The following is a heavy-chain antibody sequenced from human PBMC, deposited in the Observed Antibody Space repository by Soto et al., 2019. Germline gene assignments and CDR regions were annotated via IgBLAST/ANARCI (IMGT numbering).Heavy chain of an antibody. J-gene: IGHJ6*02. CDR3: AKSCVLPAAIDIRNYCYYCMDV. Sequence: ASVKVSCKASGYTFTSYDINWVRQATGQGLEWMGWMNPNSGNTGYAQKFQGRVTMTRNTSISTAYMSLSSLRSEDTAVYYCAKSCVLPAAIDIRNYCYYCMDVWGQGTPVTVSS. V-gene: IGHV1-8*01. D-gene: IGHD2-2*01. CDR2: MNPNSGNT. CDR1: GYTFTSYD.